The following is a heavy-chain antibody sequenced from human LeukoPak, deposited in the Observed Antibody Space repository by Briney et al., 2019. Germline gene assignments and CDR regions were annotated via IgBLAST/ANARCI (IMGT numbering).Heavy chain of an antibody. CDR1: GYTFTGYY. D-gene: IGHD5-12*01. J-gene: IGHJ4*02. V-gene: IGHV1-2*02. CDR3: ARDQWLRSMMGEIDY. CDR2: INPNSGGT. Sequence: ASVKVSCKASGYTFTGYYMHWVRQAPGQGLEWMGWINPNSGGTSYAQKFQGRATMTRDTSTNTVYMELSSLRSEDTAVYYCARDQWLRSMMGEIDYWGQGTLVTVSS.